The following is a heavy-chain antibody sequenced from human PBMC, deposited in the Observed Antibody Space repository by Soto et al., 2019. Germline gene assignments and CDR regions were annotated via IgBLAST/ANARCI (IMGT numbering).Heavy chain of an antibody. D-gene: IGHD1-26*01. CDR1: GFTFGTYA. V-gene: IGHV3-74*01. CDR3: ARDLGATPI. CDR2: INTDGSNT. J-gene: IGHJ3*02. Sequence: GGSLRLSCAASGFTFGTYAMHWVRQAPGKGLEWVSRINTDGSNTSYGDSVKGRFTISRDNAKNTLYLQMNSLRAEDTAVYYCARDLGATPIWGQGTMVTVSS.